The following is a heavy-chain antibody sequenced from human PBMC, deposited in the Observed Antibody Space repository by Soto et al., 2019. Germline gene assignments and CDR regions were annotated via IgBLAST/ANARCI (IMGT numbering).Heavy chain of an antibody. Sequence: PRESLKISCKGSGYSFTKYWIGWVRQMPGKGLEWMGIIYPDDSDTRYSPSFQGQVTISADKSISTAYLQWSSLKASDTAIYYCARFYCLSTTCHYGMDVWGQGTTVTVSS. V-gene: IGHV5-51*01. CDR2: IYPDDSDT. CDR1: GYSFTKYW. D-gene: IGHD2-2*01. CDR3: ARFYCLSTTCHYGMDV. J-gene: IGHJ6*02.